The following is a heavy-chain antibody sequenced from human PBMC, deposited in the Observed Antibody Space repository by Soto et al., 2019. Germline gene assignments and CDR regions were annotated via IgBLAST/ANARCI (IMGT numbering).Heavy chain of an antibody. J-gene: IGHJ3*01. CDR1: GFTFSDYG. CDR2: IWHDGSQK. V-gene: IGHV3-33*01. CDR3: EGRDDPFHV. Sequence: QVQLVESGGGVVQPERSLRLSCVATGFTFSDYGIHWVRQAPGRGPEWVAVIWHDGSQKYLADSVRGRFTIYRDNSKNTVYLQMNSLRAEDTAGYYCEGRDDPFHVWGQGTMVTVSS.